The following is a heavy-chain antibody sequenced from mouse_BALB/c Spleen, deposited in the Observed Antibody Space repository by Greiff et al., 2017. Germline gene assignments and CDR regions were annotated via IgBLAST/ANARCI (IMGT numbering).Heavy chain of an antibody. V-gene: IGHV1-69*01. CDR3: ASNYGPHDY. CDR2: IDTSDSYT. D-gene: IGHD1-1*02. CDR1: GYTFTDYW. Sequence: VQLQQPGAELVMPGASVKMSCKASGYTFTDYWMHWVKQRPGQGLEWIGAIDTSDSYTSYNQKFKGKATLTVDESSSTAYMQLSSLTSEDSAVYYCASNYGPHDYWGQGTTLTVSS. J-gene: IGHJ2*01.